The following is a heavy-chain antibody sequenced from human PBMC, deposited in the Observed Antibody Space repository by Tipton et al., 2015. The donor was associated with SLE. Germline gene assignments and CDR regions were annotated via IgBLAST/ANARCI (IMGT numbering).Heavy chain of an antibody. V-gene: IGHV4-39*07. CDR1: GGSISSSSYY. D-gene: IGHD6-19*01. CDR3: ARVTAVAGSFDY. Sequence: TLSLTCTVSGGSISSSSYYWGWIRQPPGKGLEWIGRIYTSGSTNYNPSLKSRVTMSVDTSKNQFSLKLSSVTAADTAVYYCARVTAVAGSFDYWGQGTLVTVSS. J-gene: IGHJ4*02. CDR2: IYTSGST.